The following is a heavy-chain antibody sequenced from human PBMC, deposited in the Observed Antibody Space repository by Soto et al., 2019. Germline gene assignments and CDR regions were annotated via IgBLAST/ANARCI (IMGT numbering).Heavy chain of an antibody. J-gene: IGHJ4*02. CDR2: ISPNSDSS. CDR3: ARPRGPRGYDLIDY. Sequence: EVQLVESGGGLVKPGGSLRLACAASGFPFSDYSWNWVRQTPGKGLEWVSSISPNSDSSYYADSVKGRFTIYRDNAKNSLFLQMNSLRDEDTAVYYCARPRGPRGYDLIDYWGQGTLVIVSS. CDR1: GFPFSDYS. D-gene: IGHD5-12*01. V-gene: IGHV3-21*02.